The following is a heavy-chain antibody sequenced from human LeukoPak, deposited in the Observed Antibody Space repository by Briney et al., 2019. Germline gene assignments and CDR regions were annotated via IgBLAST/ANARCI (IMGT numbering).Heavy chain of an antibody. CDR2: ISAYNGNT. CDR3: ARVNTAMVDYYFDY. CDR1: GDTFTSYG. J-gene: IGHJ4*02. D-gene: IGHD5-18*01. V-gene: IGHV1-18*01. Sequence: GASVKVSCKASGDTFTSYGISWVRQAPGQGLEWMGWISAYNGNTNYAQKLQGRVTMTTDTSTSTAYMELRSLRSDDTSVYYCARVNTAMVDYYFDYWGQGTLVTVSS.